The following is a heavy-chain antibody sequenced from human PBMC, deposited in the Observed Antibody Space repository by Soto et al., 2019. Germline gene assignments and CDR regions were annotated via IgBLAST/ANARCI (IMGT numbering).Heavy chain of an antibody. Sequence: PWRSLRLSCPASGFTFSDYYMSWIRHAPAKGLEWVSYIRRSRSYTNYADSVKGRFTISRHNAKNSLYLQMNSLRAKDTAVYYCARANASGSYQDYWRTGTRVT. J-gene: IGHJ4*02. CDR1: GFTFSDYY. V-gene: IGHV3-11*06. CDR3: ARANASGSYQDY. CDR2: IRRSRSYT. D-gene: IGHD1-26*01.